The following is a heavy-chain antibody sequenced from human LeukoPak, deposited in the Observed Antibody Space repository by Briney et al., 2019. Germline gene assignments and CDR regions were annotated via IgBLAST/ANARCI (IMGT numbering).Heavy chain of an antibody. CDR3: ARGFFDWLLRPFYYFDY. J-gene: IGHJ4*02. CDR1: RFTFSNYA. CDR2: IYSGGST. V-gene: IGHV3-66*01. D-gene: IGHD3-9*01. Sequence: GGSLRLSCAASRFTFSNYAMSWVRQAPGKGLEWVSVIYSGGSTYYADSVKGRFTISRDNSKNTLYLQMNSLRAEDTAVYYCARGFFDWLLRPFYYFDYWGQGTLVTVSS.